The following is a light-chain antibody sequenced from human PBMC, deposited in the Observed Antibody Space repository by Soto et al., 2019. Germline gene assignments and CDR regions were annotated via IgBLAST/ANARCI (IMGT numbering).Light chain of an antibody. J-gene: IGKJ4*01. CDR1: QDISNY. CDR3: QQYDNLRLS. CDR2: DAS. Sequence: DIQMTQSPSSLSASVGDRVTITCQASQDISNYLNWYQQKPGKAPKLLIYDASNLETGVPSRFSGSGSGTDFTFTISSLQPEYSATYYCQQYDNLRLSFGGGTKVEIK. V-gene: IGKV1-33*01.